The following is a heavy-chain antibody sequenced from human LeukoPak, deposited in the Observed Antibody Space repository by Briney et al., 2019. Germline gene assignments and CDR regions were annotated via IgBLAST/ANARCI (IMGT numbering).Heavy chain of an antibody. D-gene: IGHD3-3*01. CDR1: GFTFSSYG. V-gene: IGHV3-30*03. J-gene: IGHJ4*02. CDR2: ISYDGSNK. CDR3: TTDPIFGVAHKAVGDYYFDY. Sequence: GRSLRLSCAASGFTFSSYGMHWVRQAPGKGLEWVAGISYDGSNKYYADSVKGRFTISRDNSKNTLYLQMNSLRAEDTAVYYCTTDPIFGVAHKAVGDYYFDYWGQGTLVTVSS.